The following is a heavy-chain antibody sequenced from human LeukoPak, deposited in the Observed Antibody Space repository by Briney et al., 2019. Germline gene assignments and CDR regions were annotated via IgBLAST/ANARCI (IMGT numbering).Heavy chain of an antibody. D-gene: IGHD3-10*01. CDR3: ARDLLVRGVSTSSDY. V-gene: IGHV1-69*05. J-gene: IGHJ4*02. CDR1: GGTFSSYA. CDR2: IIPIFGTA. Sequence: SVKVSCKASGGTFSSYAISWVRQAPGQGLEWMGRIIPIFGTANYAQKFQGRVTITTDESTSTAYMELRSLRSEDTAVYYCARDLLVRGVSTSSDYWGQGTLVTVSS.